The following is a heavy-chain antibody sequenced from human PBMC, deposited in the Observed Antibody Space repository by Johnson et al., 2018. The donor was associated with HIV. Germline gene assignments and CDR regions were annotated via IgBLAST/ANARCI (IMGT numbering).Heavy chain of an antibody. CDR2: ISWNGGSI. J-gene: IGHJ3*02. Sequence: QLVESGGGLVQPGRSMRLSCAASGFTFDDYAMHWVRQAPGKGLEWVSGISWNGGSIGYADSVKGRFTISRDNSDNFLYLYMNRLRTDDTAVYYCVRGWHTSGRCDVFDIWGQGTTVTVSS. CDR1: GFTFDDYA. CDR3: VRGWHTSGRCDVFDI. V-gene: IGHV3-9*01. D-gene: IGHD6-19*01.